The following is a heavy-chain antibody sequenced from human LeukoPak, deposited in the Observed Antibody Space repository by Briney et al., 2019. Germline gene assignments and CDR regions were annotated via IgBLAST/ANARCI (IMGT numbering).Heavy chain of an antibody. Sequence: PSETLSLTCAVSGYSISSGYYWGWIRQSPEKGLEWIGSIYHSGTTYYNPSLKSRVTISIDTSKNQFSLNLNSVTAADTAVYYCARGSVGGGNYYNYYMDVWGKGTTVTVSS. D-gene: IGHD5/OR15-5a*01. J-gene: IGHJ6*03. CDR1: GYSISSGYY. V-gene: IGHV4-38-2*01. CDR2: IYHSGTT. CDR3: ARGSVGGGNYYNYYMDV.